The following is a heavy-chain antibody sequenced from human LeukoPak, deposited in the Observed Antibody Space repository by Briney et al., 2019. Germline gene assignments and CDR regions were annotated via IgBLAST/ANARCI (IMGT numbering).Heavy chain of an antibody. J-gene: IGHJ4*02. D-gene: IGHD3-9*01. V-gene: IGHV1-2*02. CDR1: GYTFTGYY. CDR2: INPNSGST. CDR3: ARGSRPVYNLLTGKRYFDY. Sequence: WASVKVSCKASGYTFTGYYMHWVRQAPGQGLEWMGWINPNSGSTTYAQKFRGRLTMTRDMSTSTVYMELSSLRSEDTAVYYCARGSRPVYNLLTGKRYFDYWGQGTLLTVSS.